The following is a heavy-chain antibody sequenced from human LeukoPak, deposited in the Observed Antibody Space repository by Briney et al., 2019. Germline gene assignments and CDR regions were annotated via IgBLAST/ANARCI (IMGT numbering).Heavy chain of an antibody. CDR2: ISYDGSNK. Sequence: GGSLRLSCAASGFTFSSYAMHWVRQAPGKGLEWVAVISYDGSNKYYADSVKGRFTISRDNSKNTLYLQMNSLRAEDTAVYYCARDTHYYMDVWGKGTTVTVSS. CDR1: GFTFSSYA. J-gene: IGHJ6*03. CDR3: ARDTHYYMDV. V-gene: IGHV3-30*04.